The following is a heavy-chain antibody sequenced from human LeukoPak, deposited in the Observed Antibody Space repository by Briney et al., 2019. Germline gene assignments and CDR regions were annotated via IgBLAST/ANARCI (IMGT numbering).Heavy chain of an antibody. D-gene: IGHD6-13*01. V-gene: IGHV1-3*01. J-gene: IGHJ5*02. CDR1: GYTFTSYA. CDR3: AREGQRQQLTDNWFDP. Sequence: GASVTVSCKASGYTFTSYAMHWVRQAPGQRLEWMGWINAGNGNTKYSQKFQGRVTITRDTSASTAYMELSSLRSEDTAVYYCAREGQRQQLTDNWFDPWGQGTLVTVSS. CDR2: INAGNGNT.